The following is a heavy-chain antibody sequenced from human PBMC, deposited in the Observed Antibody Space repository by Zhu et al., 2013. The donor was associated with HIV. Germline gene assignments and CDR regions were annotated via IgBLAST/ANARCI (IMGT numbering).Heavy chain of an antibody. J-gene: IGHJ4*02. V-gene: IGHV1-46*01. CDR1: TYTFTGYY. D-gene: IGHD1-1*01. Sequence: QVQLVQSGTEVKKPGASVKVSCKASTYTFTGYYMHWVRQAPGQGLEWVGIIDPSGDNTNYAQKFQGRVTMTRDTSARTVYMELSSLRSEDTALYFCAREVERIVDYWGQGTLVTVSS. CDR2: IDPSGDNT. CDR3: AREVERIVDY.